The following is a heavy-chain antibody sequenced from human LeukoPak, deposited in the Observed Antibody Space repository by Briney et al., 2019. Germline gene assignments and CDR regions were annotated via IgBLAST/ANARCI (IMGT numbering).Heavy chain of an antibody. CDR3: ASGYSYGFDY. V-gene: IGHV4-39*07. CDR1: GGSISSSSYY. J-gene: IGHJ4*02. Sequence: SETLSLTCTVSGGSISSSSYYWGWIRQPPGKGLEWIGSIYYSGSTYYNPSLKSRVTISVDRSKNQFSLKLTSVTAADTAVYYCASGYSYGFDYWGQGTLVTVSS. CDR2: IYYSGST. D-gene: IGHD5-18*01.